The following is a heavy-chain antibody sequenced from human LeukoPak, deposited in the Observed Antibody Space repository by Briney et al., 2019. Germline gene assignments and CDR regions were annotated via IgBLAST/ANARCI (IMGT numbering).Heavy chain of an antibody. CDR3: ARHGTVSSGSYFDY. CDR2: IHYSGSN. V-gene: IGHV4-59*08. D-gene: IGHD1-26*01. J-gene: IGHJ4*02. CDR1: GGSVTSYY. Sequence: SETLSLTCSVSGGSVTSYYWSWIRQPPGKGLEWIGHIHYSGSNNYNPSLKSRVTMFVDKSRNQISLRLSSVTAADTAVYYCARHGTVSSGSYFDYWGQGTQVTLS.